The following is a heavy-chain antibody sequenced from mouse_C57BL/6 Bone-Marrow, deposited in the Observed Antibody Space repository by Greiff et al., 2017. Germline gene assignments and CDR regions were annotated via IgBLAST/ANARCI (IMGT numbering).Heavy chain of an antibody. V-gene: IGHV1-82*01. CDR1: GYAFSSSW. J-gene: IGHJ1*03. D-gene: IGHD2-3*01. Sequence: VQLQESGPELVKPGASVKISCKASGYAFSSSWMNWVKQRPGKGLEWIGRIYPGDGDTNYNGKFKGKATLTAAKSSSTAYMQLSSLTSEDSAVYVCARGDGYYWYFDVGGTGTTVTVSS. CDR3: ARGDGYYWYFDV. CDR2: IYPGDGDT.